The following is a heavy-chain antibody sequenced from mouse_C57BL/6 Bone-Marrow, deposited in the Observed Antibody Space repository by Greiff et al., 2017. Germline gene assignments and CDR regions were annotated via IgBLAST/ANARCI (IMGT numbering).Heavy chain of an antibody. CDR1: GYTFTSYW. CDR3: ARESNFSYAMDY. Sequence: VQLQQPGAELVMPGASVKLSCKASGYTFTSYWMHWVKQRPGQGLEWIGEIDPSDSYTNYNQKFKGKSTLTVDKSSSTAYMQLSSLTSEDSAVYYCARESNFSYAMDYWGQGTSVTVSS. CDR2: IDPSDSYT. V-gene: IGHV1-69*01. D-gene: IGHD2-5*01. J-gene: IGHJ4*01.